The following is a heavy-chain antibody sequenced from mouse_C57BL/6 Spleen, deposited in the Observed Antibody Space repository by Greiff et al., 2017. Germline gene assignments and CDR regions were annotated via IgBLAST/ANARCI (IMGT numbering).Heavy chain of an antibody. Sequence: VQLQQPGAELVKPGASVKMSCKASGYTFTSYWITWVKQRPGQGLEWIGDIYPGSGSTNYNEKFKSKATLTEDTYSSTAYMQLSSLTSDDSAVYYYARSYYFDYWGQGTTLTVSS. CDR1: GYTFTSYW. J-gene: IGHJ2*01. CDR2: IYPGSGST. D-gene: IGHD3-1*01. CDR3: ARSYYFDY. V-gene: IGHV1-55*01.